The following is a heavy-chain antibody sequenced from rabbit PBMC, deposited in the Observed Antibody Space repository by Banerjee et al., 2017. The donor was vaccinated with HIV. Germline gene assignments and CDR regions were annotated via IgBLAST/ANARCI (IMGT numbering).Heavy chain of an antibody. CDR2: IGTSSGST. CDR3: ARDLPGVIGWNFGW. D-gene: IGHD4-1*01. J-gene: IGHJ6*01. Sequence: QSLEESGGDLVKPGASLTLTCTASGFSFSSSYWICWVRQAPGKGLEWIACIGTSSGSTGYASWVNGRFTISKTSSTTVTLQMTSLTAADTATYFCARDLPGVIGWNFGWWGQGTLVTVS. V-gene: IGHV1S40*01. CDR1: GFSFSSSYW.